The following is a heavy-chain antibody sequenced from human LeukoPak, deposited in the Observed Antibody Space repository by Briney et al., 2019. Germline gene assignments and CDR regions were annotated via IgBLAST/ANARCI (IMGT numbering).Heavy chain of an antibody. CDR3: ARGLCLRSSGYDYLDY. D-gene: IGHD5-12*01. CDR2: ITPNSGGT. CDR1: GYTFTGYY. Sequence: GASVKVSCKASGYTFTGYYLHWVRRAPGQGLEWMGCITPNSGGTSYAQKFQVRVTMTRDTSIITAYMELSTLTSDDTAVYYCARGLCLRSSGYDYLDYWGQGTVVTVSS. V-gene: IGHV1-2*02. J-gene: IGHJ4*02.